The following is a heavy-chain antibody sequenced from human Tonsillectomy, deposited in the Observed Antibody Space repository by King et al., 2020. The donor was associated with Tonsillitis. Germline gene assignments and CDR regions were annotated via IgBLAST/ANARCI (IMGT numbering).Heavy chain of an antibody. Sequence: VQLVESGAEVKKPGESLRISCKGSGYSFTSYWINWVRQMPGKGLEWMGRIDPSDSSTNYSPSFQGHVTVSGDKSISTAYLQWSSLKASDTAMYYCAASSYYYGSGSYYPYPFWGQGTLVTVSS. V-gene: IGHV5-10-1*03. D-gene: IGHD3-10*01. J-gene: IGHJ4*02. CDR1: GYSFTSYW. CDR3: AASSYYYGSGSYYPYPF. CDR2: IDPSDSST.